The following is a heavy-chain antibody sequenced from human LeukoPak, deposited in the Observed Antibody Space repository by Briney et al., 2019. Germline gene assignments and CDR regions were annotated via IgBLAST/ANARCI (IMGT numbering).Heavy chain of an antibody. CDR3: ARGDSSTPNWFDP. D-gene: IGHD6-13*01. CDR1: GGSISSYY. J-gene: IGHJ5*02. V-gene: IGHV4-59*01. CDR2: IYYSGST. Sequence: SETLSLTCTVSGGSISSYYWSWIRQPPGKGLEWIGYIYYSGSTNYYPSLRSRVTISVDTSKNQFSLKLSSVTAADTAVYYCARGDSSTPNWFDPWGQGTLVTVSS.